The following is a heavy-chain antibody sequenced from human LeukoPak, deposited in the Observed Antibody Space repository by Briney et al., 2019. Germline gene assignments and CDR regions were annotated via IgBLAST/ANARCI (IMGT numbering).Heavy chain of an antibody. CDR3: ARERYLGYCSGGSCREFDY. D-gene: IGHD2-15*01. Sequence: SVRVSCKASGGTFSSYAISWVRQAPGQGLEWMGGITPIFGTANYAQKFQGRVTITADKSTSTAYMELSSLRSEDTAVYYCARERYLGYCSGGSCREFDYWGQGTLVTVSS. CDR1: GGTFSSYA. CDR2: ITPIFGTA. J-gene: IGHJ4*02. V-gene: IGHV1-69*06.